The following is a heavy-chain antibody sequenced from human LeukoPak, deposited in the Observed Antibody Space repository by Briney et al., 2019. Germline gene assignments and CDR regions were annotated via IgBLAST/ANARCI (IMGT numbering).Heavy chain of an antibody. CDR3: ARYCGGDCYPDYYYYYMDV. D-gene: IGHD2-21*01. J-gene: IGHJ6*03. CDR1: GFTFSSYS. Sequence: GGSLRLSCAASGFTFSSYSMNWVRQAPGKGLEWVSYISSSSSTIYYADSVKGRFTISRDNAKNSLYLQMNSLRAEDTAVYYCARYCGGDCYPDYYYYYMDVWGKGTTVTVSS. V-gene: IGHV3-48*01. CDR2: ISSSSSTI.